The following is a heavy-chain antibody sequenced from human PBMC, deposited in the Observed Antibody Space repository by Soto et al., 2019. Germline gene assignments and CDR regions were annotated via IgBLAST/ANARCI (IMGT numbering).Heavy chain of an antibody. CDR1: GYTFTSYG. CDR3: ARDVPDTGLFFYYYGMDV. J-gene: IGHJ6*02. CDR2: ISTDNGNT. V-gene: IGHV1-18*01. Sequence: ASVNVSCKASGYTFTSYGISWVRQAPGQGLEWMGWISTDNGNTNYAHNLQGRVTLTTDTSTSTAYMELWSLRSDDTAVYYCARDVPDTGLFFYYYGMDVWGQGTTVTVS. D-gene: IGHD2-21*01.